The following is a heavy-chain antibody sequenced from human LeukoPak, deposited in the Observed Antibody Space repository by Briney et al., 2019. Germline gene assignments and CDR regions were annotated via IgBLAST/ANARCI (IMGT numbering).Heavy chain of an antibody. V-gene: IGHV3-23*01. CDR1: GFTFSSYA. D-gene: IGHD3-10*01. J-gene: IGHJ4*02. CDR2: ISGSGGST. Sequence: GGSLRLSCAASGFTFSSYAMSWVRQAPGKGLEWVSAISGSGGSTYYADSVKGRFTISRDNSKNTLYLQMNSLRAEDTAVYYCAKWPNYYGSGSPNLGQLVYWAQGTLVTVSS. CDR3: AKWPNYYGSGSPNLGQLVY.